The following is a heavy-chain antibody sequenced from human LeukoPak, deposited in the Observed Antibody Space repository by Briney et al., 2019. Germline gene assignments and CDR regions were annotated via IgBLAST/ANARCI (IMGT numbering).Heavy chain of an antibody. CDR2: IMTIFGSA. CDR3: ARTLSLDGYNHFDF. CDR1: GGTFSSYA. Sequence: PGPSVKVSCKASGGTFSSYAICWVRQAPGQGLEWMGGIMTIFGSANYAQKFQGRLTITADESTSTTYMELSSLRSEDTAVYYCARTLSLDGYNHFDFWGQGTLVTVSS. D-gene: IGHD5-24*01. J-gene: IGHJ4*02. V-gene: IGHV1-69*13.